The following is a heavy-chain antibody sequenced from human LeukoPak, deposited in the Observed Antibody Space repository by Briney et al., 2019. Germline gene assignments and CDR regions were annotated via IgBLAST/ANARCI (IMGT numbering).Heavy chain of an antibody. Sequence: PGGSLRLSCAASGFTFSSYAMSWVRQAPGKGLEWVSAISGSGGSTYYADSVKGRFTISRDNAKNSLYLQMNSLRAEDTAVYCCARQFSGWFYWGQGTLVTASS. V-gene: IGHV3-23*01. CDR1: GFTFSSYA. J-gene: IGHJ4*02. CDR3: ARQFSGWFY. D-gene: IGHD6-19*01. CDR2: ISGSGGST.